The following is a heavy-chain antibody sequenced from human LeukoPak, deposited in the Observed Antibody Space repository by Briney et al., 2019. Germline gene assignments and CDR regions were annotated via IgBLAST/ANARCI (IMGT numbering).Heavy chain of an antibody. CDR2: ISSSSSCI. V-gene: IGHV3-21*01. CDR3: ARGPGVVTTG. CDR1: GFTFSSYA. Sequence: GGSLRLSCAASGFTFSSYAMSWVRQAPGKGLEWVSAISSSSSCIYYADSVKGRFTISRDNAKNSLYLQMNSLRAEDTAVYYCARGPGVVTTGWGQGTLVTVSS. D-gene: IGHD2-21*02. J-gene: IGHJ4*02.